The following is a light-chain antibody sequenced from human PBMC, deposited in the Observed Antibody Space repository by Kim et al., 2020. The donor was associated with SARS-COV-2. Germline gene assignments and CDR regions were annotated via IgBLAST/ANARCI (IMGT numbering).Light chain of an antibody. V-gene: IGLV6-57*02. CDR1: SGSIASNY. Sequence: KTVTSYCTGRSGSIASNYVQWYQQRPGSAPTTVIYEDNQRPSGVPVRFSGSSDSSSNSASLTISGLKTEDEADYYCQSYDSSFWVFGGGTQLTVL. CDR3: QSYDSSFWV. CDR2: EDN. J-gene: IGLJ3*02.